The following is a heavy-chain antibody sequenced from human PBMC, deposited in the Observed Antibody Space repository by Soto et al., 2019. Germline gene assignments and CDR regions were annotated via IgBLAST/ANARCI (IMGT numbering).Heavy chain of an antibody. CDR1: GFTFSSFA. Sequence: EVRLLESGGGLVQPGGSLRLSCAASGFTFSSFAMSWVRQSPGRGPEWISRVFAGGDGPSYADSVKGRLTISRDNSKTTRYLQMDSLSAEDTATYYSAKMQGMEVWEYSFDFWGQGTLVTVSS. CDR3: AKMQGMEVWEYSFDF. CDR2: VFAGGDGP. J-gene: IGHJ4*02. V-gene: IGHV3-23*01. D-gene: IGHD2-8*02.